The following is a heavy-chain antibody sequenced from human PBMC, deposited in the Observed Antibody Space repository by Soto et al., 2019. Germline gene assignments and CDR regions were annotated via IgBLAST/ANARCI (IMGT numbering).Heavy chain of an antibody. J-gene: IGHJ4*02. V-gene: IGHV4-39*01. CDR1: GDSVSSPTKC. D-gene: IGHD3-16*01. Sequence: SETLSLTCTVSGDSVSSPTKCWSWIRQPPGKALEWIAYLCYSGATYHNPSLQSRVTISVDTSKNQFSLHLSSVTAADTAVYYCARHAAYDSVWGKSDGSDYWGQGTLVTVSS. CDR2: LCYSGAT. CDR3: ARHAAYDSVWGKSDGSDY.